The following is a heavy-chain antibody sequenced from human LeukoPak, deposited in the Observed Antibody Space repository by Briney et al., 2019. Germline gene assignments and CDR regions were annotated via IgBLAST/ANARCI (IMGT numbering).Heavy chain of an antibody. CDR2: VYYSGST. D-gene: IGHD3-22*01. Sequence: SETLSLTCTVSGGSISSYFWNWIRQPPGKGLEWFGYVYYSGSTSYNPYHKSRVTISQDTSKNQFSLEVPSVPAADTAVYCCARHPKEGPSDRSGYINAFDIWGQGTMVTVSS. J-gene: IGHJ3*02. V-gene: IGHV4-59*08. CDR1: GGSISSYF. CDR3: ARHPKEGPSDRSGYINAFDI.